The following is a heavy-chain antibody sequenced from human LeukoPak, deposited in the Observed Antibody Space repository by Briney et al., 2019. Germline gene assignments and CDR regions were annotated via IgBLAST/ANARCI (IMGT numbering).Heavy chain of an antibody. J-gene: IGHJ4*02. V-gene: IGHV3-23*01. CDR1: GFTFSSYG. CDR3: AKLGNWNDVGYFDY. CDR2: ISGSGGST. Sequence: GGSLRLSCAASGFTFSSYGMSWVRQAPGKGLEWVSAISGSGGSTYYADSVKGRCTISRDNSKNTLYLQMNSLRAEDTAVYYCAKLGNWNDVGYFDYWGQGTLVTVSS. D-gene: IGHD1-1*01.